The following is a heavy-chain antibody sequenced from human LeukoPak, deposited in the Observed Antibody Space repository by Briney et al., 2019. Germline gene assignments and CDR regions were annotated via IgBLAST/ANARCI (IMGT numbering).Heavy chain of an antibody. D-gene: IGHD6-25*01. CDR3: ARAQYKSGGLIDL. CDR2: LNGDVSDP. Sequence: GGSLRLSCAASGFTLSSYWMHWVRQVPGKGLVRVARLNGDVSDPTYADSVKGRFTISGDNAKNTLYLQMNSLRAEDTALYYCARAQYKSGGLIDLWGQGTLVTVSS. CDR1: GFTLSSYW. V-gene: IGHV3-74*01. J-gene: IGHJ5*02.